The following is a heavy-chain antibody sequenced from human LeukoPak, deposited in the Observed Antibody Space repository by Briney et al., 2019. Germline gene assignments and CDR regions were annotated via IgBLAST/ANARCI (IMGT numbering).Heavy chain of an antibody. CDR1: GFTFSNYI. J-gene: IGHJ6*03. CDR3: ARGPYYYYYMDV. V-gene: IGHV3-48*01. Sequence: GGSLRLSCAASGFTFSNYIMNWVRQAPGKGLEWVSCISSSSSTINYADSVKGQFTISRDNAKNSLYLQMNSLRAEDTAVYYCARGPYYYYYMDVWGKGTTVTVSS. CDR2: ISSSSSTI.